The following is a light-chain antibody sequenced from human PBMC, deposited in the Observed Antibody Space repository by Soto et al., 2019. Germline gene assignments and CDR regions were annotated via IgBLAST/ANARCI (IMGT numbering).Light chain of an antibody. Sequence: EIVRTQSPATLSVSPGERATLSCRASQSVTSNLAWYQQKPGQAPRLLIYGASTRATAIPSRFTGSGSGTEFTLTISSLQPEDFAVYYCQQYNRWPLTFGGGTKVDIK. CDR2: GAS. J-gene: IGKJ4*01. CDR1: QSVTSN. V-gene: IGKV3-15*01. CDR3: QQYNRWPLT.